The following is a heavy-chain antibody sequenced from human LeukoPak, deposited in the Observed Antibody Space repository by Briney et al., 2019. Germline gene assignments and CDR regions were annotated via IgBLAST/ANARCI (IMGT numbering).Heavy chain of an antibody. J-gene: IGHJ1*01. V-gene: IGHV3-53*01. CDR2: IYSDGRR. CDR3: ARDYFPVM. D-gene: IGHD3-16*01. Sequence: GGSLRLSCAASGFSVSDYYMNWVRQAPGKGLEWVSFIYSDGRRYYADSVKGRFTISRDNSRNTLYLQMNSLKVEDTAVYYCARDYFPVMGGEGTLPTVS. CDR1: GFSVSDYY.